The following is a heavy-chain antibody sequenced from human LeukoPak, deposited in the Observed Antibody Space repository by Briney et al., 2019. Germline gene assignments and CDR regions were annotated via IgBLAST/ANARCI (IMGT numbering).Heavy chain of an antibody. Sequence: GGSLRLSCAASGFTFSSYAMSWVRQAPRKGLEWVANIKQDGSETYYVDSMKGRFTISRDNAKNSLFLQMNSLRAEDTAVYYCARDKGDYDTSGSLFIFGGQGTLVTVSS. D-gene: IGHD3-22*01. V-gene: IGHV3-7*03. CDR2: IKQDGSET. CDR3: ARDKGDYDTSGSLFIF. CDR1: GFTFSSYA. J-gene: IGHJ4*02.